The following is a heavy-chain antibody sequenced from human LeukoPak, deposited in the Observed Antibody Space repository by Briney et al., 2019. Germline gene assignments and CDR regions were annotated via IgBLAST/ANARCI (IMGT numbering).Heavy chain of an antibody. Sequence: SETLSLTCAVSGYSISSGYYWGWIRQPPGKGLEWYGSIYHSGSTYYNPSLKSRVTISVDTSKNQFSLKLSSVTAADTAVYYCARAEEIPYDYVWGSYRSHPYYFDYWGQGTLVTVSS. D-gene: IGHD3-16*02. CDR1: GYSISSGYY. CDR3: ARAEEIPYDYVWGSYRSHPYYFDY. CDR2: IYHSGST. V-gene: IGHV4-38-2*01. J-gene: IGHJ4*02.